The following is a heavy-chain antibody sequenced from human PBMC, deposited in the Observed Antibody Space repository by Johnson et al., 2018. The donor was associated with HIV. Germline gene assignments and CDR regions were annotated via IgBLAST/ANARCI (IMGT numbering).Heavy chain of an antibody. Sequence: VQLVESGGDWVQRGGSLKLSCAASGFTFDDYGMSWVRQAPGKGLEWVSGINWNGGSTGYADSVKGRFTISRDNAKNSLYLQMNSLRAEDTALYYCARDIMYLYAFDIWGQGTMVTVSS. CDR2: INWNGGST. V-gene: IGHV3-20*04. CDR3: ARDIMYLYAFDI. D-gene: IGHD3-16*01. J-gene: IGHJ3*02. CDR1: GFTFDDYG.